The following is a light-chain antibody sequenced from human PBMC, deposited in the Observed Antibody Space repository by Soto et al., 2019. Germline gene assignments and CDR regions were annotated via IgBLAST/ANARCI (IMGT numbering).Light chain of an antibody. V-gene: IGKV4-1*01. J-gene: IGKJ1*01. Sequence: DIVMTQSPDSLAVSLGERATINCKSSQSVLYSSNNKNYLAWYQQKPGQPPNLLIYWASTRESGVPDRFSGSESGTNFTLTISSLQAEDVAVYYCQQYYNTPWTFGQGTKVEIK. CDR3: QQYYNTPWT. CDR2: WAS. CDR1: QSVLYSSNNKNY.